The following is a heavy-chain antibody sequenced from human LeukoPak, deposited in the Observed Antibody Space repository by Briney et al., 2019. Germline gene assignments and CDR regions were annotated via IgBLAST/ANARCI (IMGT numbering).Heavy chain of an antibody. Sequence: GGSLRLSCAASGFTFSNHGMNWVRQAPGKGLEWVSGISPSGDITYYADSVKGRFTISRDNSKNTLYLEVISLTAEDTAVYYCVRVHHGDHFDYWGQGTLVTVSS. J-gene: IGHJ4*02. V-gene: IGHV3-23*01. CDR2: ISPSGDIT. CDR3: VRVHHGDHFDY. D-gene: IGHD4-17*01. CDR1: GFTFSNHG.